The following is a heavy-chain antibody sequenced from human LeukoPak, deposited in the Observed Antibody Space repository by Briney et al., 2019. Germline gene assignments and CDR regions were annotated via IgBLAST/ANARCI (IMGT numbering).Heavy chain of an antibody. Sequence: GRSLRLSCAASGFTFDDYAMHWVRQAPGKGLEWVSGISWNSGSIGYADSVKGRFTISRDNAKNSLYLQMNSLRAEDTAIYYCARVTILRGVTLDSWGQGTLVTVSS. CDR3: ARVTILRGVTLDS. D-gene: IGHD3-10*01. CDR2: ISWNSGSI. CDR1: GFTFDDYA. J-gene: IGHJ4*02. V-gene: IGHV3-9*01.